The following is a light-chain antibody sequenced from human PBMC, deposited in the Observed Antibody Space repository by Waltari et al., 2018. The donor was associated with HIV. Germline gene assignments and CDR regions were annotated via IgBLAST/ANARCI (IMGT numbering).Light chain of an antibody. CDR3: QSYDSSLSGFVV. V-gene: IGLV2-11*01. CDR1: SSDVGGYIY. CDR2: DVN. J-gene: IGLJ2*01. Sequence: QSALTQPRSVSGSPGQSVTISCTGTSSDVGGYIYVSWYQHHPNKGPKLLIYDVNKRPSGVPDRFSGSKSGNTASLTISGLQAEDEADYYCQSYDSSLSGFVVFGGGTKVTVL.